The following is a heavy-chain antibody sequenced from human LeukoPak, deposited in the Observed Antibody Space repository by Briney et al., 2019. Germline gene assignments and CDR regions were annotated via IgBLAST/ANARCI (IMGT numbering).Heavy chain of an antibody. Sequence: AGGSLRLSCAASGFTLSSYSMNWVRQAPGKGLGWVSYISSSSSTIYYADSVKGRFTISRDNAENSLYLQMNSLRDEDTAVYYCARSYDFWDYYYMDVWGKGTTVTVSS. D-gene: IGHD3-3*01. CDR2: ISSSSSTI. V-gene: IGHV3-48*02. CDR3: ARSYDFWDYYYMDV. J-gene: IGHJ6*03. CDR1: GFTLSSYS.